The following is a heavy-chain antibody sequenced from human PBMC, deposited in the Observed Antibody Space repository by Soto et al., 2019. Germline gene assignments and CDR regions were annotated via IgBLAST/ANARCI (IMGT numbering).Heavy chain of an antibody. D-gene: IGHD3-3*01. CDR1: GGSFKSGSYS. CDR2: VYHTGRT. V-gene: IGHV4-61*01. Sequence: KPSETLSLTCPVSGGSFKSGSYSWSWIRRPPGKGLEWIGYVYHTGRTSYNPSLKSRVSISMDTSKNQFSLNLDSVTAADTAVYFCARDFAYFDSWGQGTLVTVSS. J-gene: IGHJ4*02. CDR3: ARDFAYFDS.